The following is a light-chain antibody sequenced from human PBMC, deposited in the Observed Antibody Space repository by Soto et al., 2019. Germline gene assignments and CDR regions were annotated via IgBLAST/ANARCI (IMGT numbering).Light chain of an antibody. J-gene: IGKJ5*01. V-gene: IGKV1-39*01. CDR1: QTISNF. CDR3: QQTYNSPLT. Sequence: DIQMTQSPSSLSASVGDRVTITCRASQTISNFFNWYQQKPGKAPNLLIYAASSLHSGVPSRVSGSGSGSDFTLTISSPHTEDFATYYCQQTYNSPLTFGQGTRLEIK. CDR2: AAS.